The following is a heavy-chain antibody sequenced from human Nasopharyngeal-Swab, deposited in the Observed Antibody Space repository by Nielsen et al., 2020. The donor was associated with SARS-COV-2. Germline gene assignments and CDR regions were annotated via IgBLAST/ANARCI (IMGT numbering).Heavy chain of an antibody. CDR3: AKAWLPTY. D-gene: IGHD5-24*01. CDR1: GFTFSSYG. Sequence: GEPLKISCAASGFTFSSYGMHWVRQAPGKGPEWVAVISYGGSNKYYADSVKGRFTISRDNSKNTLYLQMNSLRAEDTAVYYCAKAWLPTYWGQGTLVTVSS. J-gene: IGHJ4*02. CDR2: ISYGGSNK. V-gene: IGHV3-30*18.